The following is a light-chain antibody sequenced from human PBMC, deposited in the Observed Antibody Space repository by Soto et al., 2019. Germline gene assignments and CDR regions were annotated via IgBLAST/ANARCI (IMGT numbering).Light chain of an antibody. V-gene: IGKV3-11*01. Sequence: EIVLTQSPATLSLSPGERATLSCRSSQSVSSYLAWYQQKPGQAPRLLIYDASNRATGIPARFSVTGSGTDFTLTISSLEPKDFAVYYCQERSNWPALTFGGGPKVEIK. CDR2: DAS. CDR1: QSVSSY. CDR3: QERSNWPALT. J-gene: IGKJ4*01.